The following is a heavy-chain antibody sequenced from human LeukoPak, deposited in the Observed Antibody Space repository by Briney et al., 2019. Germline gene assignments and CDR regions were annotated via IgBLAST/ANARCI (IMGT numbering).Heavy chain of an antibody. CDR3: AREFWFANAPGSWLDP. CDR1: GDSISSGAYS. D-gene: IGHD3-10*01. J-gene: IGHJ5*02. Sequence: SQTLSLICVVSGDSISSGAYSWSWIRQPPGKGLEWIGYIFHTGSTFYNPSLKSRVTISVDNSKNQFSLRLSSVTAADTAVYYCAREFWFANAPGSWLDPWGQGTLVTVSS. V-gene: IGHV4-30-2*01. CDR2: IFHTGST.